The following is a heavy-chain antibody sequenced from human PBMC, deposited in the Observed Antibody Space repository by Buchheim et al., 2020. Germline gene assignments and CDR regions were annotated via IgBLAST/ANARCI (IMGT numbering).Heavy chain of an antibody. CDR1: GGSISSGGYY. V-gene: IGHV4-31*03. J-gene: IGHJ4*02. CDR3: ARDREYSSGRGFDY. CDR2: FYYSGST. Sequence: QVQLQESGPGLVKPSQTLSLTCTVSGGSISSGGYYWSWLRQHPGNGLEWIGYFYYSGSTYYNPSLKSRVTISVATSKTQFSLKLSSVTAADTAVYYCARDREYSSGRGFDYWGQGTL. D-gene: IGHD3-22*01.